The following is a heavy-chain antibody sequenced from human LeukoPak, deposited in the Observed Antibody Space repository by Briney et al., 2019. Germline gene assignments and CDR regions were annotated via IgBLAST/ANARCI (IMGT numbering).Heavy chain of an antibody. CDR3: ARDHKGVFEY. V-gene: IGHV3-7*01. CDR1: GFTFDDYG. J-gene: IGHJ4*02. Sequence: GGSLRLSCAASGFTFDDYGMSWVRQAPGKGLEWVANIKQDGSEKYYVDSVKGRFTISRDNAKNSLYLQMNSLRAEDTAVYYCARDHKGVFEYWGQGTLVTVSS. CDR2: IKQDGSEK.